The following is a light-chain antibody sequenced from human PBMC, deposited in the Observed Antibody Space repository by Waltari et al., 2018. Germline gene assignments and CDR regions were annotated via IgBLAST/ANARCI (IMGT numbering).Light chain of an antibody. CDR2: TNK. V-gene: IGLV1-44*01. J-gene: IGLJ1*01. Sequence: QSVLTQPPSASGTPGQRVTISCSGSSSNIGSNTVNWYQQLPGTAPKLLIYTNKPRPSGVPDRFSGSQSRTSASLAISGLQSEDESDYYCAAWDDSLNGYVFGTGTKVTVL. CDR3: AAWDDSLNGYV. CDR1: SSNIGSNT.